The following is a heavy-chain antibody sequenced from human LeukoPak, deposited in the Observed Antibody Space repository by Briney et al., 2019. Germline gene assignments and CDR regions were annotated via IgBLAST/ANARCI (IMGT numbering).Heavy chain of an antibody. CDR2: INPSGGST. D-gene: IGHD3-16*01. Sequence: ATVKVSCKASGYTFTSYYRHWVRQPPGQGLEWMGIINPSGGSTSYAQKFQGRVPMTRDMYTSTVYMELSSLRSEDTAVYYCARGEYSPDYWGQGTLVTVSS. J-gene: IGHJ4*02. CDR3: ARGEYSPDY. CDR1: GYTFTSYY. V-gene: IGHV1-46*01.